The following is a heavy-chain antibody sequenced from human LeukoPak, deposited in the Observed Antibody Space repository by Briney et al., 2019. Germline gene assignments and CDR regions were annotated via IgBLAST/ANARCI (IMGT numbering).Heavy chain of an antibody. CDR1: GFTFSSYA. J-gene: IGHJ2*01. CDR2: ISGSGGST. D-gene: IGHD6-19*01. CDR3: AKEGSGWSYWYFDL. Sequence: AGGSLRLYCAASGFTFSSYAMSGVRQAPGKGLEWVSAISGSGGSTYNADSVKGRFTISRDNSKNTLYLQMNSLRAEVTAVYYCAKEGSGWSYWYFDLWGRGTLVTVSS. V-gene: IGHV3-23*01.